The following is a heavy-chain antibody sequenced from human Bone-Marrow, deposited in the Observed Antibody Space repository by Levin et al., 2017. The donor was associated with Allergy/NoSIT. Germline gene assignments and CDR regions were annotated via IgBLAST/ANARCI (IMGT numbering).Heavy chain of an antibody. V-gene: IGHV4-34*01. CDR2: INFNGIT. D-gene: IGHD3-10*01. Sequence: SETLSLTCAVNGASFSGYFWTWIRQSPGKGLEWIGQINFNGITTYNPSLKSRVIISVDPTKKQFSLRLNYLTAADTALYFCARGGEVPSQYYFDYWGQGTLVTVSS. J-gene: IGHJ4*02. CDR1: GASFSGYF. CDR3: ARGGEVPSQYYFDY.